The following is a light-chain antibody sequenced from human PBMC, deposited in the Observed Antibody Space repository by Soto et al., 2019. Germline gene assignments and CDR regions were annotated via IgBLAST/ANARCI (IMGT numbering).Light chain of an antibody. CDR2: GAS. J-gene: IGKJ5*01. CDR3: QQYNNWPSIT. V-gene: IGKV3-15*01. Sequence: EIVMTPSPATLSVPPGERATLSCRASQSVSSNLAWYQQKPGQAPRLLIYGASTRATGIPARFSGSGSGTEFTLTISSLQSEDFAVYYCQQYNNWPSITFGQGTRLEI. CDR1: QSVSSN.